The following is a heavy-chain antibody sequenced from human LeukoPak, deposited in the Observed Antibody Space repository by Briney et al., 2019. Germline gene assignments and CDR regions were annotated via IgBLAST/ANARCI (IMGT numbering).Heavy chain of an antibody. CDR2: ISGYGGTT. D-gene: IGHD6-13*01. Sequence: GSLRLSCAASGFTFSSYAMSWVRQAPGKGLEWVSGISGYGGTTYHADSVEGRFTISRDNSKNTLYLQMNSLRAEDTAVYYCAKDRSWYFFFDYWGQGTLVTVSS. J-gene: IGHJ4*02. CDR3: AKDRSWYFFFDY. V-gene: IGHV3-23*01. CDR1: GFTFSSYA.